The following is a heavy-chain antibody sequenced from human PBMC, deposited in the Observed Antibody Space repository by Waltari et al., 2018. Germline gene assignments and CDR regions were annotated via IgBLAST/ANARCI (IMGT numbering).Heavy chain of an antibody. J-gene: IGHJ5*02. CDR1: GDPVTSPNW. D-gene: IGHD2-15*01. Sequence: QLQLQESGPGLVKPSWTLSLSCAVSGDPVTSPNWWSWVRQSPQRGLEWIGQVLSTGKTNYSPSFASRVTMSLDASNNQFSLKVTSATAADTAVYYCARDRGRGLYLDAWGPGTLVTVSP. V-gene: IGHV4-4*02. CDR2: VLSTGKT. CDR3: ARDRGRGLYLDA.